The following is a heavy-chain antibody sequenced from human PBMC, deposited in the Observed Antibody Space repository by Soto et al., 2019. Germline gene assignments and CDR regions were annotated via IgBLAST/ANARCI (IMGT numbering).Heavy chain of an antibody. D-gene: IGHD1-26*01. CDR2: IAGGGDNT. Sequence: EVQLLESGGGLVQPGGSLRLSCSASGLTFSNYAMSWVRQAPGKGLEWVSAIAGGGDNTYYADSVKGRFTISRDNSKNTLYLQMNSLRAEDTAICYCAHDAPGIYPFDNWGQGALVTVSS. CDR1: GLTFSNYA. J-gene: IGHJ4*02. V-gene: IGHV3-23*01. CDR3: AHDAPGIYPFDN.